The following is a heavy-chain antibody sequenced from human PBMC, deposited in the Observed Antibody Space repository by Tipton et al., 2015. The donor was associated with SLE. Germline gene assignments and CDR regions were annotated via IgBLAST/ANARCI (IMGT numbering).Heavy chain of an antibody. Sequence: LRLSCTVSGGSISSYYWSWIRQPPGKGLEWIGSIYYSGSTYYNPSLKSRVTISVDTSKNQFSLKLSSVTAADTAVYYCAGITMVQGVTPWGQGTLVTVSS. V-gene: IGHV4-59*04. CDR2: IYYSGST. CDR3: AGITMVQGVTP. CDR1: GGSISSYY. J-gene: IGHJ5*02. D-gene: IGHD3-10*01.